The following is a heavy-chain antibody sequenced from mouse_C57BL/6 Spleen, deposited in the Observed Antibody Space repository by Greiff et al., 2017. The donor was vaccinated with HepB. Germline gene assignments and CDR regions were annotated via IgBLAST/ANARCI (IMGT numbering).Heavy chain of an antibody. CDR3: ASREGDWYFDD. CDR1: GYTFTSYW. D-gene: IGHD3-1*01. Sequence: QVQLQQPGAELVRPGTSVKLSCKASGYTFTSYWMHWVKQRPGQGLEWIGVIDPSDSYTNYNQKFKGKATLTVGTSSSTAYMQLSSLTSEDSAVYYCASREGDWYFDDWGTGTTVTVSS. CDR2: IDPSDSYT. J-gene: IGHJ1*03. V-gene: IGHV1-59*01.